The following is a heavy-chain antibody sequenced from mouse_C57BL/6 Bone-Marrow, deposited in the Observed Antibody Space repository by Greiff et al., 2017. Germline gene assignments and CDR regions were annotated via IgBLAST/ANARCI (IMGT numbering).Heavy chain of an antibody. Sequence: VQLQQSGAELVKPGASVKLSCKASGYTFTSYWMQWVKQRPGQGLEWIGEIDPSDSYTNYNQKFKGKATLTVDTSSSTAYMQLSSLTSEDSAVYYCARDTTVVGDYFDYWGQGTTLTVSS. D-gene: IGHD1-1*01. J-gene: IGHJ2*01. V-gene: IGHV1-50*01. CDR3: ARDTTVVGDYFDY. CDR1: GYTFTSYW. CDR2: IDPSDSYT.